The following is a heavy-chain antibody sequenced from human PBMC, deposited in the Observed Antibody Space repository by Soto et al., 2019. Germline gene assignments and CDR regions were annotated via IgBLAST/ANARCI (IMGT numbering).Heavy chain of an antibody. D-gene: IGHD5-18*01. CDR3: ARDRLYRRDTARYYYYYMDV. CDR2: INPNSGGT. V-gene: IGHV1-2*04. J-gene: IGHJ6*03. CDR1: GYTFTGYY. Sequence: ASVKVSCKASGYTFTGYYMHWVRQAPGQGLEWMGWINPNSGGTNYAQKFQGWVTMTRDTSISTAYMELSRLRSDDTAVYYCARDRLYRRDTARYYYYYMDVWGKGTTVTVSS.